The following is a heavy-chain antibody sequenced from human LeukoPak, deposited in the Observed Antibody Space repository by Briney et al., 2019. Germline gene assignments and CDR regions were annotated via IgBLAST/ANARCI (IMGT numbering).Heavy chain of an antibody. D-gene: IGHD6-6*01. Sequence: ASVKVSCKASGYTFTGYYMHWVRQAPGQGLEWMGWINPNSGGTNYAQKFQGRVTMTRDTSISTAYMELSRLRSDDTAVYYCARDYPYSSSSGYYYYYMAVGEKGPTFPVSS. CDR3: ARDYPYSSSSGYYYYYMAV. CDR1: GYTFTGYY. CDR2: INPNSGGT. V-gene: IGHV1-2*02. J-gene: IGHJ6*03.